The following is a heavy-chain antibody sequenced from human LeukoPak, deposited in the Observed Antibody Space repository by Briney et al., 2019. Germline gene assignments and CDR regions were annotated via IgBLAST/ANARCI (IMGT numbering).Heavy chain of an antibody. Sequence: SVKVSCKASGGTFSSYAISWVRQAPGQGLEWMGGIIPIFGTANYAQTFQGRVTITADESTSTAYMERSSLRSEDTAVYYCARDRSDYSAGYFDYWGQGTLVTVSS. D-gene: IGHD4-17*01. CDR1: GGTFSSYA. V-gene: IGHV1-69*13. CDR2: IIPIFGTA. J-gene: IGHJ4*02. CDR3: ARDRSDYSAGYFDY.